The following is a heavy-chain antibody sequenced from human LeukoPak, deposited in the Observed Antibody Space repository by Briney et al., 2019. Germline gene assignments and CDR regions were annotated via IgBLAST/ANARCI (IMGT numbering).Heavy chain of an antibody. D-gene: IGHD5-18*01. CDR3: ASYVDTAMVTRDY. V-gene: IGHV4-30-4*01. J-gene: IGHJ4*02. Sequence: PSETLSLTCTVSGGSISSGDYYWSWIRQPPGKGLEWTGYIYYSGSTYYNPSLKSRVTISVDTSKNQFSLKLSSVTAADTAVYYCASYVDTAMVTRDYWGQGTLVTVSS. CDR2: IYYSGST. CDR1: GGSISSGDYY.